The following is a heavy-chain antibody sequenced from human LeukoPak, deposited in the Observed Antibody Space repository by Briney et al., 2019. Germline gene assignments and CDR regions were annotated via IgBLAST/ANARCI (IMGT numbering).Heavy chain of an antibody. J-gene: IGHJ5*02. CDR3: ARGARSGGSWGRLNWFDP. V-gene: IGHV4-30-4*01. CDR2: IYYSEST. D-gene: IGHD2-15*01. Sequence: SWIRQPPGKGLEWIGYIYYSESTYYNPSLKSRVIISVDTSKKQFSLKLTSVTAADTAVYYCARGARSGGSWGRLNWFDPWGQGTLVTVSS.